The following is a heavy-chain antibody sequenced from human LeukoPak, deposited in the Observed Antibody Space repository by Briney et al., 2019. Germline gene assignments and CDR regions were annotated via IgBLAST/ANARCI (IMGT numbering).Heavy chain of an antibody. Sequence: ASVKVSCKASGYTFTSYAMHWVRQAPGQRLEWMGWINAGNGNTKYSQKFQGRVTITRDTSASTAYMELSSLRSEDTAVYYCARSYYGSGSYYRGDWFDPWGQGTLVTVSS. CDR2: INAGNGNT. CDR1: GYTFTSYA. J-gene: IGHJ5*02. D-gene: IGHD3-10*01. V-gene: IGHV1-3*01. CDR3: ARSYYGSGSYYRGDWFDP.